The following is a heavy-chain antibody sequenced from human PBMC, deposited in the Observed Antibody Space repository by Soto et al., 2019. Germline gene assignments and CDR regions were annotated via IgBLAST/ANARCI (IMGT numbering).Heavy chain of an antibody. CDR1: GFTFSSYS. CDR3: ARDRWERGKGPDAFDI. Sequence: GGSLRLSCAASGFTFSSYSMNWVRQAPGKGLEWVSYISSSSSTIYYADSVKGRFTISRDNAKNSLYLQMNSLRDEDTAVYYCARDRWERGKGPDAFDIWGQGTMVTVSS. D-gene: IGHD1-26*01. V-gene: IGHV3-48*02. J-gene: IGHJ3*02. CDR2: ISSSSSTI.